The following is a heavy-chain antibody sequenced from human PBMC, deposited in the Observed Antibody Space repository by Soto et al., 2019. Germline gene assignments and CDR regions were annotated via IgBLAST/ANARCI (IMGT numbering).Heavy chain of an antibody. V-gene: IGHV1-69*01. J-gene: IGHJ6*02. Sequence: QVQLVQSGAEVKKPGSSVKVSCKASGGTFSSYAISWVRQAPGQGLEWMGGIIPIFGTANYAQKFQGRVTITAEESTSTAYRELSSLRSEDTAVYYCARAENSYGSTPRSYYYYYCMDVWGQGNTVTVSS. D-gene: IGHD5-18*01. CDR2: IIPIFGTA. CDR3: ARAENSYGSTPRSYYYYYCMDV. CDR1: GGTFSSYA.